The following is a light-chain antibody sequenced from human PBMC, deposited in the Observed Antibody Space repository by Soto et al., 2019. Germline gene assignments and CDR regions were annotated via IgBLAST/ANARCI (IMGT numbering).Light chain of an antibody. J-gene: IGKJ3*01. CDR1: QSVSSSY. Sequence: EIVLTQSPGTLSLSPGERATLSCRASQSVSSSYLAWYQQKPGQAPRLLIYGASGRATGIPDRFSGSGSGTDVTLTISRLEPEDFAVYYCQQYGSSPLFTFGPGTKGDIK. CDR3: QQYGSSPLFT. CDR2: GAS. V-gene: IGKV3-20*01.